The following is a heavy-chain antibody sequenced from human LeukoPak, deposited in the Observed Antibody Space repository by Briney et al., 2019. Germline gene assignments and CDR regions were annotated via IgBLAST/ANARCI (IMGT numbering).Heavy chain of an antibody. V-gene: IGHV3-21*01. D-gene: IGHD2-15*01. CDR2: ISSSSSYI. Sequence: GGSLRLSCAASGFTFSSYSMNWVRQAPGKGLEWVSSISSSSSYIYYVDSVKGRFTISRDNARNSLYLQMNSLRAEDTAVYYCARDRRIYCSGGSCYSRYYYYYMDVWGKGTTVTVSS. J-gene: IGHJ6*03. CDR1: GFTFSSYS. CDR3: ARDRRIYCSGGSCYSRYYYYYMDV.